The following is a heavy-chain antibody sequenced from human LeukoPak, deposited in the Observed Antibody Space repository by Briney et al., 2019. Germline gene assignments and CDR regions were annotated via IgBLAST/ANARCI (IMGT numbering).Heavy chain of an antibody. J-gene: IGHJ4*02. D-gene: IGHD3-22*01. CDR3: FRTYYYDSSGLDY. CDR1: GYTFTGYY. CDR2: INPNSGGT. Sequence: ASVKVSCKASGYTFTGYYMHWVRQAPGQGLEWMGWINPNSGGTNYAQKFQGRVTMTRDTSISTAYMELSRLRSDDTAVYYCFRTYYYDSSGLDYWGQGTLVTVSS. V-gene: IGHV1-2*02.